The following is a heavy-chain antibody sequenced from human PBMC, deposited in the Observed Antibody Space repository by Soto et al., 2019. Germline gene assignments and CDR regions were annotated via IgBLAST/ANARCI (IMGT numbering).Heavy chain of an antibody. D-gene: IGHD2-15*01. CDR2: IIPIFGTA. CDR3: ARRPLGYCSGGSCYHTYYFDY. J-gene: IGHJ4*02. CDR1: GGTFSSYA. Sequence: SVKVSCKASGGTFSSYAISWVRQAPGQGLEWMGGIIPIFGTANYAQKFQGRVTITADESTSTAYMELSSLRSEDTAVYYCARRPLGYCSGGSCYHTYYFDYWGQGTLVTVSS. V-gene: IGHV1-69*13.